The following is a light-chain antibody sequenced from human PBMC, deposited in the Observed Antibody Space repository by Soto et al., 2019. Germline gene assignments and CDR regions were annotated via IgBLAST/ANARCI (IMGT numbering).Light chain of an antibody. CDR2: DAS. CDR3: QQRRSWPPTIT. Sequence: EIVLTQSPATLSLSPGERATLSCRASQSVSTYLAWYQQRPGQAPRLLIYDASYTATDIPPRFSGSGSGTDFTLTISSLEPEDFAVYYCQQRRSWPPTITFGQGTLLDIK. V-gene: IGKV3-11*01. CDR1: QSVSTY. J-gene: IGKJ5*01.